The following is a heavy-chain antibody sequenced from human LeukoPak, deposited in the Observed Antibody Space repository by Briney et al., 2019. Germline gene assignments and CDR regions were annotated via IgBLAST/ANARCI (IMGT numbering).Heavy chain of an antibody. V-gene: IGHV4-61*08. D-gene: IGHD3-22*01. J-gene: IGHJ4*02. CDR2: IYYSGST. CDR1: GGSISGADYY. Sequence: SETLSLTCTVSGGSISGADYYWSWIRQPPGKGLEWIGYIYYSGSTNYNPSLKSRVTISVDTSKNQFSLKLSSVTAADTAVYYCARDSRGDYYDSSGYDYWGQGTLVTVSS. CDR3: ARDSRGDYYDSSGYDY.